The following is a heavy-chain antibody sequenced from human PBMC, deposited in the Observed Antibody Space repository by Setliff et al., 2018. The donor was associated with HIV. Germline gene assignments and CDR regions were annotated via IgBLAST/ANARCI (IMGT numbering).Heavy chain of an antibody. CDR3: ARDQKYGSGSYYKSGTFDY. CDR1: GYTFTSQS. V-gene: IGHV1-46*01. D-gene: IGHD3-10*01. CDR2: INPSGGST. Sequence: ASVKVSCKASGYTFTSQSIHWVRQAPGQGFEWMGVINPSGGSTGYAEKFQGRVTMTRDTSANIVYLELSSLRSADTAVYYCARDQKYGSGSYYKSGTFDYWGQGALVTVSS. J-gene: IGHJ4*02.